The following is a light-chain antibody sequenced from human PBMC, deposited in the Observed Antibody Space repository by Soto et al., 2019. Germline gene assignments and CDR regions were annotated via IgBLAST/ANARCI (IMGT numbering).Light chain of an antibody. Sequence: DIQMTQSPSSLSASVGERVTITCRASQGISKYLAWYQQKPGVVPKLLIYAASSLQSGVPSRFSGSGSGTAFTLTISSLQPDDVATYYCQKCDSAPWTFRQGTKVDIK. J-gene: IGKJ1*01. CDR2: AAS. V-gene: IGKV1-27*01. CDR3: QKCDSAPWT. CDR1: QGISKY.